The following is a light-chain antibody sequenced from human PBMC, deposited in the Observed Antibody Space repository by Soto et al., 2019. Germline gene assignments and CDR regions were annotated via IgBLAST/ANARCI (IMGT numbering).Light chain of an antibody. CDR2: EGS. CDR1: SSDVGSYNI. V-gene: IGLV2-23*01. Sequence: QSALTQPASVSGSPGQSITISCTGTSSDVGSYNIVSWYQQHPRKAPRLIIYEGSKRPSGVSNRFSGSKSGNTASLTISGLQAEDEADYCCCSYAGTSPWVFGGGTKLTVL. CDR3: CSYAGTSPWV. J-gene: IGLJ3*02.